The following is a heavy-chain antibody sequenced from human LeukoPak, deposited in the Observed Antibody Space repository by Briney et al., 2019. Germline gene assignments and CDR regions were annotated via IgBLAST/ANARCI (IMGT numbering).Heavy chain of an antibody. CDR3: ARHFRRSGGNSRTYYYYMDV. V-gene: IGHV5-51*01. CDR1: GYTFTTYW. D-gene: IGHD4-23*01. CDR2: IFPGDSDT. Sequence: GESLKISFQGSGYTFTTYWIGWVRPMTGKGLEWMGIIFPGDSDTKYSPSFQGQVTISADKSISPAYLQWSSLKTSDTAMYYCARHFRRSGGNSRTYYYYMDVWGKGTTVTVSS. J-gene: IGHJ6*03.